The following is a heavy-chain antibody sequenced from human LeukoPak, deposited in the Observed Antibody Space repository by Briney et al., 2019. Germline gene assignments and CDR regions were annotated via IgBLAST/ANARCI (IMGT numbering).Heavy chain of an antibody. Sequence: PGRSLRLSCAASGFTFSSYAMHWVRQAPGKGLEWVAVISYDGSNKYYADSVKGRFTLSRDNAKNTVDLQMNSLRAEDTAVYYCARGGIGSFDLWGQGTMVTVSS. CDR3: ARGGIGSFDL. J-gene: IGHJ3*01. CDR2: ISYDGSNK. CDR1: GFTFSSYA. D-gene: IGHD2-15*01. V-gene: IGHV3-30-3*01.